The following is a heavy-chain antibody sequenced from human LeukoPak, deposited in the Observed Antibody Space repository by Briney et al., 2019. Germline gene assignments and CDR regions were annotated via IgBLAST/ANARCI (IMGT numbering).Heavy chain of an antibody. CDR3: ASGCDYLRLCDY. V-gene: IGHV4-4*07. Sequence: SETLSLTCTVSGGSISSYYWTWIRQLAGKGLEWIGRIHTSGSTNYNPSLKSRVTISVDESENQFSLRLKSVTAADTAVYFCASGCDYLRLCDYWGQEILVTVSS. D-gene: IGHD4-17*01. J-gene: IGHJ4*02. CDR2: IHTSGST. CDR1: GGSISSYY.